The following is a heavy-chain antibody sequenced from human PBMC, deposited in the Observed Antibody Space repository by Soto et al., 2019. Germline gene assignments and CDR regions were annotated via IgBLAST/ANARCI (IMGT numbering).Heavy chain of an antibody. CDR1: GGSISSGDYY. D-gene: IGHD3-22*01. V-gene: IGHV4-30-4*01. CDR2: IYYSGST. J-gene: IGHJ4*02. CDR3: ARYSYYYDSSGYRPLDH. Sequence: SETLSLTCTVSGGSISSGDYYWSWIRQPPGKGLEWIGYIYYSGSTYYNPSLKSRVTISVDTSKNQFSLKLSSVTAADTAVYYCARYSYYYDSSGYRPLDHWGQGIRVTVAS.